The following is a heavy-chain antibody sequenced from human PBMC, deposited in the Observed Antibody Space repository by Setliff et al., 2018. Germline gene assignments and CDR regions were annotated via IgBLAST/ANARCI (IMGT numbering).Heavy chain of an antibody. V-gene: IGHV3-23*01. J-gene: IGHJ4*02. CDR3: TKGKGPQPRPSLDY. Sequence: GGSLRLSCTTSGFTFFSYTMNWVRQAPGKGLEWFSAITDDGDTTHYVGSVKGRFTIDRDNSKNILYLQMNRLRADDTAEYYRTKGKGPQPRPSLDYWGQGTLVTVSS. CDR1: GFTFFSYT. CDR2: ITDDGDTT.